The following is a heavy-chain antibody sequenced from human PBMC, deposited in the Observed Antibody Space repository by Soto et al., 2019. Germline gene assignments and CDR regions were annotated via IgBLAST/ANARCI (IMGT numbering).Heavy chain of an antibody. CDR2: IYWDDDK. Sequence: QITLKESGPTLVKPTQTLTLTCTFSGFSLSTSGVGVGWIRQPPGKALEWLALIYWDDDKRYSPSLKSRLNIAEDTSKNQVVLTITNMDPVDTATYYCADREHKGGYDDYDFDYWGQGTLVTVSS. J-gene: IGHJ4*02. D-gene: IGHD4-17*01. V-gene: IGHV2-5*02. CDR3: ADREHKGGYDDYDFDY. CDR1: GFSLSTSGVG.